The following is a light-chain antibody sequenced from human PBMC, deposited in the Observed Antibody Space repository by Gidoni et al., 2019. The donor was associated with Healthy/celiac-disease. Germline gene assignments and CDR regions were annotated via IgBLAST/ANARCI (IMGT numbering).Light chain of an antibody. CDR3: QSYDSSLSGSV. J-gene: IGLJ3*02. V-gene: IGLV1-40*01. CDR2: GNS. CDR1: SSNIGAGYD. Sequence: QSVLTQPPSVSGPPGQRVTISCPGSSSNIGAGYDVHWYQQLPGTAPKLLIYGNSNRPSGVPDRFSGSKSGTSASLAITGLQAEDEADYYCQSYDSSLSGSVFGGGTKLTVL.